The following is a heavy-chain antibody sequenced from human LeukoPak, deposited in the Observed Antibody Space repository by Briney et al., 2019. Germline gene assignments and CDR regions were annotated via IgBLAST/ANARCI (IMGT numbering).Heavy chain of an antibody. J-gene: IGHJ3*02. D-gene: IGHD2-2*01. CDR1: GYSFTTYW. CDR2: FNPADSDI. CDR3: ARHVSSSRVAFDI. V-gene: IGHV5-51*01. Sequence: GESLKISCEVYGYSFTTYWLGWVRQMPGKGLEWMGTFNPADSDIRYSPSFQGQVTISVDKSTSTAYLQWSSLKASDTAMYYCARHVSSSRVAFDIWGQGTMVTVSS.